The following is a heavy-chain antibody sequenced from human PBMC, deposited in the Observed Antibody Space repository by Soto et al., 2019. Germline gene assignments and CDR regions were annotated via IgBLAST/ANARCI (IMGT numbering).Heavy chain of an antibody. V-gene: IGHV1-3*04. CDR2: INIDNGDT. CDR1: GYTFTGYY. D-gene: IGHD6-19*01. CDR3: ARDNVYSGGWYQVFDP. J-gene: IGHJ5*02. Sequence: GASVKVSCKASGYTFTGYYMHWVRQAPGQTLEWMGWINIDNGDTKYSQKFRDRVTITRDTSANTAYMELSSLRSEDTAVYYCARDNVYSGGWYQVFDPWGQGTRVTVSS.